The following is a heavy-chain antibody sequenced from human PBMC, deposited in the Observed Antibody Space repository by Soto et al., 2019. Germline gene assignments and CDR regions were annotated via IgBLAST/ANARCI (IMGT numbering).Heavy chain of an antibody. CDR3: ARYQSYDFWSGYLRPNYYYMDV. CDR1: GYTFTSYD. J-gene: IGHJ6*03. CDR2: MNPNSGNT. Sequence: GASVKVSCKASGYTFTSYDINWVRQATGQGLEWMGWMNPNSGNTGYAQKFQGRVTMTRNTSISTAYMELSSLRSEDTAVCYCARYQSYDFWSGYLRPNYYYMDVWGKGTTVTVS. D-gene: IGHD3-3*01. V-gene: IGHV1-8*01.